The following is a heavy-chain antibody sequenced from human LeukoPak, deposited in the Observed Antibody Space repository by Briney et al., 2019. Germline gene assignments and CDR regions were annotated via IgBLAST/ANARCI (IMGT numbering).Heavy chain of an antibody. J-gene: IGHJ4*02. CDR1: GYTFINYV. CDR3: ARRGVYYYASSGRANYYFDF. CDR2: ITPYNGNT. Sequence: ASVKVSCKASGYTFINYVINWWRQAPGQGREWLGWITPYNGNTNYAQKLQGRGTMTTDTSTSIAYMELRSLRHDDTAMYYCARRGVYYYASSGRANYYFDFWGQGTLVTVSS. V-gene: IGHV1-18*01. D-gene: IGHD3-22*01.